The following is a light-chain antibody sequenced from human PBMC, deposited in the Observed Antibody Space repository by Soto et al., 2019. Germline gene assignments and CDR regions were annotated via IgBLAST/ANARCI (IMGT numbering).Light chain of an antibody. J-gene: IGKJ2*01. CDR1: QSLSSSY. CDR2: GAS. Sequence: DIVLTQSPGTLSLSPGERATLSCRASQSLSSSYLAWYQHKPGQAPRLLIYGASSRASGIPDKFSGSGSGTDFTLTISRLEPEESAVYYCQQYGSFFGQGTKLEIK. V-gene: IGKV3-20*01. CDR3: QQYGSF.